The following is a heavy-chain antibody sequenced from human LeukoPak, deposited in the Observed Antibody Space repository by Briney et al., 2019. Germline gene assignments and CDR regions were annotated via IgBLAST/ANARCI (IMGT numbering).Heavy chain of an antibody. J-gene: IGHJ4*02. CDR2: INPSGGST. D-gene: IGHD3-10*01. V-gene: IGHV1-46*01. Sequence: ASVKVSCKASGYTFTSYYMHWVRQAPGQGLEWMGIINPSGGSTNYAQRFQGRVTITADESTSTAYMELSSLRSEDTAVYYCARYSRGYFDYWGQGTLVTVSS. CDR1: GYTFTSYY. CDR3: ARYSRGYFDY.